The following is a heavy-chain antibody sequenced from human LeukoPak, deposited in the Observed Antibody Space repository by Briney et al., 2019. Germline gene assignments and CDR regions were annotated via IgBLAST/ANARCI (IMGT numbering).Heavy chain of an antibody. V-gene: IGHV3-23*01. CDR2: ISGSGGRT. J-gene: IGHJ4*02. CDR3: AKVRLYGDYPEIDY. Sequence: PGGSLRLSCAASGFTFSSYAMSWVRQAPGKGLEWVSAISGSGGRTYYADSVKGRFTISRENSKNTLYLQMNSLRAEDTAVYYCAKVRLYGDYPEIDYWGQGTLVAVSS. D-gene: IGHD4-17*01. CDR1: GFTFSSYA.